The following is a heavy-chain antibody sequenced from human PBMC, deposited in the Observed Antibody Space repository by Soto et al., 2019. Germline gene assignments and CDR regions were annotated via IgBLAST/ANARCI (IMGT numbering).Heavy chain of an antibody. J-gene: IGHJ5*02. CDR2: INHSGST. CDR3: ARGRVTMVRGVIGIYNWLDP. V-gene: IGHV4-34*01. CDR1: GGSFSGYY. D-gene: IGHD3-10*01. Sequence: PSETLCLTCAVYGGSFSGYYWSWIRQPPGKGLEWIGEINHSGSTNYNPSLKSRVTISVDTSKNQFSLKLSSVTAADTAVYYCARGRVTMVRGVIGIYNWLDPWGQGTLVTVSS.